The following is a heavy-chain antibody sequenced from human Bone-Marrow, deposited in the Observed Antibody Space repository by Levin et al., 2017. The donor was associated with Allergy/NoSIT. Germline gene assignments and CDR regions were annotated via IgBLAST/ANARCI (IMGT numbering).Heavy chain of an antibody. CDR2: IWYDGSNK. D-gene: IGHD7-27*01. J-gene: IGHJ4*02. Sequence: GESLKISCAASGFTFSSYGMHWVRQAPGKGLEWVAVIWYDGSNKYYADSVKGRFTISRDNSKNTLYLQMNSLRAEDTAVYYCARDPAELGISGVFGYWGQGTLVTVSS. CDR1: GFTFSSYG. CDR3: ARDPAELGISGVFGY. V-gene: IGHV3-33*01.